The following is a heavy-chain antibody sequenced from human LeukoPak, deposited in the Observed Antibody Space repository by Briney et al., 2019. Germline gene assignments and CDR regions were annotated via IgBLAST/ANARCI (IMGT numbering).Heavy chain of an antibody. V-gene: IGHV1-18*01. J-gene: IGHJ4*02. D-gene: IGHD3-22*01. CDR1: GYTFSSYG. CDR3: ARGGYYYDSSGPFDY. Sequence: ASVKVSCKGSGYTFSSYGISWVRQAPGQGLEWMGWISTYNGNTNYAQKGQGRVTMTTDTSTSTAYMELRSLRSDDTAVYYCARGGYYYDSSGPFDYWGQGTLVTVSS. CDR2: ISTYNGNT.